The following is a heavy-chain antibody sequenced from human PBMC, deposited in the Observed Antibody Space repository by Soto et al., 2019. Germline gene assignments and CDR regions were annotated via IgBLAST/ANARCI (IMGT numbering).Heavy chain of an antibody. CDR2: ISNRGDT. V-gene: IGHV3-66*01. J-gene: IGHJ3*02. D-gene: IGHD2-15*01. CDR1: GFIVSDTY. Sequence: GESLKISCTASGFIVSDTYMNWVRQAPGKGLEWVSVISNRGDTHYADSVRGRFSLSRDIADNTLHLQMNNLRVEDTAVYYCAREPRYCRGGSCAITGDAYDIWGQGTMVTVSS. CDR3: AREPRYCRGGSCAITGDAYDI.